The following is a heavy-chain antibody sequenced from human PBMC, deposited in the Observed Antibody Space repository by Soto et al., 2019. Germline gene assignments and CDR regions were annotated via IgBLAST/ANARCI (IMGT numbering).Heavy chain of an antibody. CDR3: ARPRSDAFDI. J-gene: IGHJ3*02. CDR1: DFTFNYFT. Sequence: PRGSLLLSCASSDFTFNYFTMGWVRQAPGKGLEWVASISSSSSHKYSADSVRGRFTFSRDNANNSLYLQMNSLRVEDTAVYYCARPRSDAFDIWGQGTLVTVSS. V-gene: IGHV3-21*01. CDR2: ISSSSSHK.